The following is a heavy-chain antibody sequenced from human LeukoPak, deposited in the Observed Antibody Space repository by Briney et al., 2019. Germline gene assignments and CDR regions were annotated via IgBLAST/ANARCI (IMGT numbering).Heavy chain of an antibody. J-gene: IGHJ4*02. CDR1: GGSFSGYY. CDR2: IYYSGGT. CDR3: ARLGGYYDGSGYRDLYYFDY. V-gene: IGHV4-59*01. Sequence: SETLSLTCAVYGGSFSGYYWSWIRQPPGKGLEWIGYIYYSGGTNYNPSLKSRVTTSVDTSKNQFSLKLSSVTAADTAVYYCARLGGYYDGSGYRDLYYFDYWGQGTLVTVSS. D-gene: IGHD3-22*01.